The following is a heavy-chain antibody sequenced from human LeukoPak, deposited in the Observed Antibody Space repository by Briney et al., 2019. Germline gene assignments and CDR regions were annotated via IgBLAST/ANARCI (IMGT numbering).Heavy chain of an antibody. D-gene: IGHD2-2*01. CDR2: INPNSGGT. CDR1: GYTFTGYY. J-gene: IGHJ5*02. CDR3: ARLRGVVVPAAMMGWFDP. V-gene: IGHV1-2*02. Sequence: ASVKVSCKASGYTFTGYYMHWVRQAPGQGLEWMGWINPNSGGTNYAQKFQGRVTMTRDTSISTAYMELSRLRSDDTAVYYCARLRGVVVPAAMMGWFDPWGQGTLVTVSS.